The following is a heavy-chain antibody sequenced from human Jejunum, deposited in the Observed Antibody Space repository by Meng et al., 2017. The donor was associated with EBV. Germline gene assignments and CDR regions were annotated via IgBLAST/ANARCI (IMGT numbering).Heavy chain of an antibody. V-gene: IGHV4-61*01. D-gene: IGHD5-12*01. J-gene: IGHJ4*02. CDR2: IYKGGAT. Sequence: QEALQESCPGHVNGSEPLSLTCTSAGDIVTTSYSLCWWIRAPRGRGLGCSGYIYKGGATNCLPPLRTRVTISMDTSKTQFSLKLSSVTAADTAMYYCAYDLGGGGGVGSWGQGTLVTVSS. CDR1: GDIVTTSYSL. CDR3: AYDLGGGGGVGS.